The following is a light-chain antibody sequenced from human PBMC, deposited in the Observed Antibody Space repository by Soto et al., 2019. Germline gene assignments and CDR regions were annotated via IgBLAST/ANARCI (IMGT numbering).Light chain of an antibody. Sequence: EIVLTHSPGTLSLSPGERATLSCRASQSVSESLAWYQQKPGQAPRLLIYDVSYRATGIPVRFSGSGSGTEFTLTISSLQSEDFAVYYCQQYNNWPPITFGQGTRLEIK. CDR3: QQYNNWPPIT. J-gene: IGKJ5*01. CDR1: QSVSES. CDR2: DVS. V-gene: IGKV3D-15*01.